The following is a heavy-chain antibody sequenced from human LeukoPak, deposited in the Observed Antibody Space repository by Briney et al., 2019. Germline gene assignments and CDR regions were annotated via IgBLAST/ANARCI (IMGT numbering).Heavy chain of an antibody. D-gene: IGHD2-2*01. V-gene: IGHV3-21*01. CDR3: ASGGFYCSSITCPPD. Sequence: PGGSLRLSCTASGFTFRDYMMNWVRQAPGKGLEWVSSISSSSTYIYYADSVKGRFTISRDNAKNSLYLQMNSLRAEDTAVYYCASGGFYCSSITCPPDWGQGTLVTVSS. J-gene: IGHJ4*02. CDR1: GFTFRDYM. CDR2: ISSSSTYI.